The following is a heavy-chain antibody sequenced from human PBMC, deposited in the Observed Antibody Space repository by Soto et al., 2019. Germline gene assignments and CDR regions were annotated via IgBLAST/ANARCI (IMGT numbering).Heavy chain of an antibody. CDR3: ARQMTSSTNYYDY. Sequence: GGSLRLSCAASGFTFSTYAVSWVRQAPGKGLEWVSAISGRGGGTFYADSVKGRFTIARDNSKNTLFLQMNSLRAEDTAVYFCARQMTSSTNYYDYWGQGTLVTVSS. CDR2: ISGRGGGT. J-gene: IGHJ4*02. D-gene: IGHD2-2*01. V-gene: IGHV3-23*01. CDR1: GFTFSTYA.